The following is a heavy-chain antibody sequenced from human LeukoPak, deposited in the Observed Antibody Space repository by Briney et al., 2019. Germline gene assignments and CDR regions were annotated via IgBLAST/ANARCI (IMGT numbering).Heavy chain of an antibody. CDR1: GGTFSSYA. CDR3: ARTSLDEATIF. CDR2: IIPIPGIA. D-gene: IGHD5-24*01. Sequence: SVKVSCKASGGTFSSYAISWVRQAPGQGLEWMGRIIPIPGIANYAQKFQGRVTITADKSTSTAYMELSSLRSEDTAVYYCARTSLDEATIFWGQGTLVTVSS. V-gene: IGHV1-69*04. J-gene: IGHJ4*02.